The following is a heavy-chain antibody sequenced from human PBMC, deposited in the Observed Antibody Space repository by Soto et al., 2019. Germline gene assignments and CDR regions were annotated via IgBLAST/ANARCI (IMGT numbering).Heavy chain of an antibody. CDR3: APWFGAFDY. CDR1: GFTFSSYG. Sequence: QVQLVESGEGVVQPGRSLRLSCAASGFTFSSYGMHWVRQAPGKGLEWVAVISYDGSNKNYADSVKGRFTISRDNSKNTLYLQMNSLRAEDTAVYYCAPWFGAFDYWGQGTLVTVSS. D-gene: IGHD3-10*01. V-gene: IGHV3-30*03. CDR2: ISYDGSNK. J-gene: IGHJ4*02.